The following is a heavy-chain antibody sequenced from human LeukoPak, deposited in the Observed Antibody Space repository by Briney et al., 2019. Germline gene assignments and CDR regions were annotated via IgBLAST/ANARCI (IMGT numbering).Heavy chain of an antibody. CDR3: ASGIDARSDSSD. CDR2: INYSGST. CDR1: GDSITTRTYY. J-gene: IGHJ4*02. V-gene: IGHV4-39*02. Sequence: SETLSLTCSVSGDSITTRTYYWGWVRQSPGKGPEWIGSINYSGSTYYNPSLKSRVTMSVDIYKNHFSLELTSVTAADTAVYYCASGIDARSDSSDWGQGTLVTVSS. D-gene: IGHD6-19*01.